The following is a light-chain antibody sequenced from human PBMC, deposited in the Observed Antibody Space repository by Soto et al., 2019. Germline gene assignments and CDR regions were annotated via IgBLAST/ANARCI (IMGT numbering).Light chain of an antibody. V-gene: IGKV1-5*03. CDR1: QTISSW. CDR2: KAS. Sequence: DIQMTQSPSTLSASVGNRVTITCRASQTISSWLAWYQQKPGKAPKLLIYKASSLESGVPLRFSGSGSGTEYTLSISSVQPDDFATYYCQQYNSYPYTFGQGTKLEIK. CDR3: QQYNSYPYT. J-gene: IGKJ2*01.